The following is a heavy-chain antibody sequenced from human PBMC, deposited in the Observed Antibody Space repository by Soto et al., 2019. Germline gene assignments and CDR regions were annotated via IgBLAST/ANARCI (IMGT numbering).Heavy chain of an antibody. J-gene: IGHJ4*02. CDR3: ARDNKWSLDY. D-gene: IGHD2-15*01. Sequence: GGSLRLSCAASGFTFSAHWMHWVRQAPGKGLVWVSHIKTDGSITRDADSVKGRFTISRDNARNTLYLQMNSLRAEDTAVYYCARDNKWSLDYWGQGTLVTVSS. CDR1: GFTFSAHW. V-gene: IGHV3-74*01. CDR2: IKTDGSIT.